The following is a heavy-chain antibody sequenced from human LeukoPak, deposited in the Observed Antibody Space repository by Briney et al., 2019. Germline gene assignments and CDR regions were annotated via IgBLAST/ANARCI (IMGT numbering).Heavy chain of an antibody. CDR2: IYYSGST. D-gene: IGHD2-2*02. J-gene: IGHJ5*02. Sequence: SETLSLTCTVSGGSISSGDCYWSWIRQPPGKGLEWIGYIYYSGSTYYNPSLKSRVTISVDTSKNQFSLKLSSVTAADTAVYYCARDGRGYCSSTSCYTFDPWGQGTLVTVSS. CDR3: ARDGRGYCSSTSCYTFDP. V-gene: IGHV4-30-4*08. CDR1: GGSISSGDCY.